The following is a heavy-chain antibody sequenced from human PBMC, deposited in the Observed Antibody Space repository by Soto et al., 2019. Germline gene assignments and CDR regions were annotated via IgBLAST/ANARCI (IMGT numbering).Heavy chain of an antibody. D-gene: IGHD3-9*01. J-gene: IGHJ6*02. CDR1: GYTFTNYR. Sequence: ASVKVSCKASGYTFTNYRISWVRQAPGQGLEWMGWISAYNGHTNYAQKVQDRVTMTTDTATSTAYMELRSLRSDDTAVYYCARDHDILTGRSGMDVWGQGTTVTVSS. CDR2: ISAYNGHT. CDR3: ARDHDILTGRSGMDV. V-gene: IGHV1-18*01.